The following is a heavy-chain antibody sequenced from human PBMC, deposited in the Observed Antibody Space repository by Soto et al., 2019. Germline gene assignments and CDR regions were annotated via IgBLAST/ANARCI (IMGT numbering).Heavy chain of an antibody. Sequence: GGSLRLSCAASGFTFSSYAMHWVRQAPGKGLEWVAVISYDGSNKYYADSVKGRFTISRANSKNTLYLQMNSLRAEDTAVYYCARDCILRGPDPRNNDAFDIWGQGTMVTVSS. CDR1: GFTFSSYA. CDR2: ISYDGSNK. V-gene: IGHV3-30-3*01. J-gene: IGHJ3*02. D-gene: IGHD2-15*01. CDR3: ARDCILRGPDPRNNDAFDI.